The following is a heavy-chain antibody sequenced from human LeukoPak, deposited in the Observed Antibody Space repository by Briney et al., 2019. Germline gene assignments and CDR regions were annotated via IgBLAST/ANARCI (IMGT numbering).Heavy chain of an antibody. J-gene: IGHJ4*02. CDR3: ATYGSGSVLWPYPFDY. Sequence: GSSVNLSCKASGGTFRKYAISWVRQAPGQGLEWMGGIIPIFGTANYAQKFQGRVTITADESTSTAYMELSSLRSEDAAVYYCATYGSGSVLWPYPFDYWGQGTLVTVSS. D-gene: IGHD3-10*01. CDR2: IIPIFGTA. V-gene: IGHV1-69*01. CDR1: GGTFRKYA.